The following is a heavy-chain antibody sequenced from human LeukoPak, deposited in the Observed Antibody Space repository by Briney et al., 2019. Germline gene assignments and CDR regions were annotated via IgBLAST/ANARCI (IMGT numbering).Heavy chain of an antibody. CDR3: ARALSYSYGSMDF. D-gene: IGHD5-18*01. J-gene: IGHJ4*02. Sequence: PGGPLNFSWAPPGFGFISNSMNWFRQAPGKGRKWFSSISSGSKYIYNADSLKGRFTISRDNAKNSLYLQMNSLRAEDTAVYYCARALSYSYGSMDFWGQGTLVIVSS. CDR1: GFGFISNS. V-gene: IGHV3-21*01. CDR2: ISSGSKYI.